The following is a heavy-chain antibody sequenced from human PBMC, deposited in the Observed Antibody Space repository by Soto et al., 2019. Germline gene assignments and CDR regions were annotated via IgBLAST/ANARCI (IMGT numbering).Heavy chain of an antibody. J-gene: IGHJ6*02. CDR3: ARERTGTTSMDV. V-gene: IGHV1-8*01. D-gene: IGHD1-1*01. Sequence: ASVRIYCRTAGYTFTSYNFNWVRQATGQGLEWMGWMNPNSGNTGYAQKFQGRVTMTRNTSISTAYMELSSLRSEDTAVYYCARERTGTTSMDVWGQGTTVTVSS. CDR1: GYTFTSYN. CDR2: MNPNSGNT.